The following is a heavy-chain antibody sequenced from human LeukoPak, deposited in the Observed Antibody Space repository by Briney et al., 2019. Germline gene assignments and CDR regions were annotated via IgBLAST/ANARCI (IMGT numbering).Heavy chain of an antibody. CDR2: ISASGLMT. CDR3: AKDRSIGTYYTFDH. CDR1: GFTFGDYA. Sequence: PGGSLRLSCTASGFTFGDYAMTWVRQAPGKGLEWVSSISASGLMTHYADSVKGRFTVSRDNSKNSLYLQMSSLTAADTAVYYCAKDRSIGTYYTFDHWGQGTLVTVSS. D-gene: IGHD1-26*01. J-gene: IGHJ4*02. V-gene: IGHV3-23*01.